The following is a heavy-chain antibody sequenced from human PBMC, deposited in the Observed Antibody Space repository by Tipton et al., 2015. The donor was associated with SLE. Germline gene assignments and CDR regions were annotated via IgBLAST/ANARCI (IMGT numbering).Heavy chain of an antibody. CDR1: GASISSFSYY. J-gene: IGHJ5*02. CDR2: MYYTEST. Sequence: TLSLTCTVSGASISSFSYYWGWIRQPPGKGLEWIGNMYYTESTYYNPSLKSRVTISVDTSKNQFSLKLSSVTAADTAVYYCASRRDGRGTWFDPWGQGTLVTVSS. CDR3: ASRRDGRGTWFDP. D-gene: IGHD3-10*01. V-gene: IGHV4-39*07.